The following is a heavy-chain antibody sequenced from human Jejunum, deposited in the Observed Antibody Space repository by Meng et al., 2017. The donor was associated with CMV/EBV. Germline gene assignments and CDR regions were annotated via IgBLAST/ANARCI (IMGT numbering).Heavy chain of an antibody. CDR2: MNPNNGNT. J-gene: IGHJ6*02. V-gene: IGHV1-8*01. CDR3: ASHQQFCSGGSCYSLGYYYGMDV. Sequence: GRRAPGQELEWVGWMNPNNGNTGYAQKFQGRFTMTWNTSISTAYMKLSSLRSEDTAIYYCASHQQFCSGGSCYSLGYYYGMDVWGQGTTVTVSS. D-gene: IGHD2-15*01.